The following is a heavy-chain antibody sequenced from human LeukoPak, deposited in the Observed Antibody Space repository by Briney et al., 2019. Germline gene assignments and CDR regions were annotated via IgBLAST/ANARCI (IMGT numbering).Heavy chain of an antibody. D-gene: IGHD6-13*01. Sequence: PGGSLRLSCAASGFIFSSYAMGWVRQAPGKGLEWVSAISGGGDSTYCADPVKGRFTISRDNSKNTLYLQMNSLRVKDTAVYYCTKGPPDSSTWYKRTEGWGQGTLVTVSS. V-gene: IGHV3-23*01. CDR2: ISGGGDST. CDR3: TKGPPDSSTWYKRTEG. CDR1: GFIFSSYA. J-gene: IGHJ4*02.